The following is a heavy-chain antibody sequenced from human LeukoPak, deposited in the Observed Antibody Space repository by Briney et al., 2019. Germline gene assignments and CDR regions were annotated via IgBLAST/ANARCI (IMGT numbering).Heavy chain of an antibody. V-gene: IGHV1-69*13. CDR2: IISIFGTA. CDR1: GGTFSSYA. Sequence: ASVKVSCKASGGTFSSYAISWVRQAPGQGLEWMGGIISIFGTANYAQKFQGRVTITADESTSTAYMELSSLRSEDTAVYYCARSPGVGATRYYFDYWGQGTLVTVSS. D-gene: IGHD1-26*01. CDR3: ARSPGVGATRYYFDY. J-gene: IGHJ4*02.